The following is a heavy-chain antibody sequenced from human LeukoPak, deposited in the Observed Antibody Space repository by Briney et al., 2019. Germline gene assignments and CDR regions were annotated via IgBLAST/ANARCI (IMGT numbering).Heavy chain of an antibody. Sequence: SETLSLTCSVSDDSFKSGSYYWSWIRQPPGKGLEWLGYIYYSGDTNYNPSLKSRVTISVDTSKSHFSLKLNSVTAADTAIYYCARGGSSSFFDFWGQGILVTVSS. J-gene: IGHJ5*01. CDR2: IYYSGDT. V-gene: IGHV4-61*01. CDR1: DDSFKSGSYY. CDR3: ARGGSSSFFDF. D-gene: IGHD6-13*01.